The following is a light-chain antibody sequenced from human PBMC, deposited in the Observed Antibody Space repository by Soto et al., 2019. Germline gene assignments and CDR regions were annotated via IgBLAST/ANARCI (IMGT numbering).Light chain of an antibody. J-gene: IGLJ3*02. CDR3: QSVDSNGSLV. Sequence: SYELTQPPSVSVSPGQTARITCSGDALPRQYTYWYQQKAGQAPVLVIYKNTARPSGIPERFSGSRSGTTVTLTITGVQAEDEADYVCQSVDSNGSLVFGGGTKLTVL. V-gene: IGLV3-25*03. CDR1: ALPRQY. CDR2: KNT.